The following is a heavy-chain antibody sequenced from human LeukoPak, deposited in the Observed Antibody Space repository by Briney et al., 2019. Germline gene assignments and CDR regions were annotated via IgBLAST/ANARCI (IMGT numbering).Heavy chain of an antibody. Sequence: SAVKVSCKASGYTFTSYGISWVRQPPGQGLEWMGWISAYNGNTNYAQQLQGRVTMTTDTSTSKAYLELRSLRSDDTAVYYCAMVYYYGSSGPRDWYFDLWGRGTLVTVSS. CDR3: AMVYYYGSSGPRDWYFDL. CDR2: ISAYNGNT. J-gene: IGHJ2*01. D-gene: IGHD3-22*01. CDR1: GYTFTSYG. V-gene: IGHV1-18*01.